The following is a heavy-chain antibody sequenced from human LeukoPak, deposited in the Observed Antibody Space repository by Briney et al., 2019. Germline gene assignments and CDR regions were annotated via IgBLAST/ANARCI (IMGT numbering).Heavy chain of an antibody. CDR3: ASGLIEEVGYASAY. J-gene: IGHJ4*02. CDR2: ISSSSSYI. V-gene: IGHV3-21*01. D-gene: IGHD5-12*01. CDR1: GFTFSSYS. Sequence: PGGSLRLSCAASGFTFSSYSMNWVRQAPGKGLEWVSSISSSSSYIYYADSLKGRFTIPRDNAKSSLYLQMNSLRAEHTAVYYCASGLIEEVGYASAYCGQGTLVTVSS.